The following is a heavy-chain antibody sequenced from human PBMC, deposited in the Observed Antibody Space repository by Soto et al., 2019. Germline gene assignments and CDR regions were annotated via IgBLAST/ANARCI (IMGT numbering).Heavy chain of an antibody. V-gene: IGHV1-58*01. CDR3: ARLTSRRYFDWLPSDV. CDR1: GFTFTSSA. D-gene: IGHD3-9*01. J-gene: IGHJ6*02. CDR2: IVVGSGNT. Sequence: SVKVSCKASGFTFTSSAVQWVRQARGQRLEWIGWIVVGSGNTNYAQKFQERVTITRDMSTSTAYMELSSLRSEDTAVYYCARLTSRRYFDWLPSDVWGQGTTVTVSS.